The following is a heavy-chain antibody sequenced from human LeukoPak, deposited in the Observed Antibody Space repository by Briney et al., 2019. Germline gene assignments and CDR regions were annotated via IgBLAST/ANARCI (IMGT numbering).Heavy chain of an antibody. V-gene: IGHV3-21*01. Sequence: GGSLRLSCAASGFTFSSYSMNWVRQAPGKGLEWVSSISSSSSYICYADSVKGRFTISRDNAKNSLYLQMNSLRAEDTAVYYCARGRGTGTTTGYYFDYWGQGTLVTVSS. CDR3: ARGRGTGTTTGYYFDY. J-gene: IGHJ4*02. D-gene: IGHD1-7*01. CDR1: GFTFSSYS. CDR2: ISSSSSYI.